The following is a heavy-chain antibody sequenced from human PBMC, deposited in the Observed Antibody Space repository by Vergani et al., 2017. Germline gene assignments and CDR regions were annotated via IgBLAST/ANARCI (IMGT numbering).Heavy chain of an antibody. CDR1: GFTFGDYA. CDR2: IRSKAYGGTT. Sequence: EVQLVESGGGLVQPGRSLRLSCTASGFTFGDYAMSWFRQAPGKGLEWVGFIRSKAYGGTTEYAASVKGRFTISRDDSKSIAYLQMNSLKTEDTAVYYCTRVRCSSTSCFLYYYYGMDVWGQGP. J-gene: IGHJ6*02. V-gene: IGHV3-49*03. D-gene: IGHD2-2*01. CDR3: TRVRCSSTSCFLYYYYGMDV.